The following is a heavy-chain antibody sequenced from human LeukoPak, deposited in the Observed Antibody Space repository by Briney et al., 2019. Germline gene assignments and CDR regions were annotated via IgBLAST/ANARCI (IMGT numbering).Heavy chain of an antibody. CDR1: GFTFDKAW. V-gene: IGHV3-21*04. D-gene: IGHD6-13*01. Sequence: GGSLRLSCAASGFTFDKAWMTWVRQAPGKGLEWVSSISSSSSYIYYADSVKGRFTISRDNAKNSLYLQMNSLRAEDTAVYYCAKEGGGYYYYYYMDVWGKGTTVTVSS. CDR3: AKEGGGYYYYYYMDV. CDR2: ISSSSSYI. J-gene: IGHJ6*03.